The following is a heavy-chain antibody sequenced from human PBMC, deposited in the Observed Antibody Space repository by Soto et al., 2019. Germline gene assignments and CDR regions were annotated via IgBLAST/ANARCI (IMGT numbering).Heavy chain of an antibody. CDR1: GGTFSSYA. CDR2: IIPIFGTA. V-gene: IGHV1-69*06. CDR3: ARGSRFLEWLTPFSYYYYGMDV. Sequence: QVQLVQSGAEVKKPGSSVKVSCKASGGTFSSYAISWVRQAPGQGLEWMGGIIPIFGTANYAQKFQGRVTITADKSTSTAYMELSSLRSEETAVYYCARGSRFLEWLTPFSYYYYGMDVWGQGTTVTVSS. J-gene: IGHJ6*02. D-gene: IGHD3-3*01.